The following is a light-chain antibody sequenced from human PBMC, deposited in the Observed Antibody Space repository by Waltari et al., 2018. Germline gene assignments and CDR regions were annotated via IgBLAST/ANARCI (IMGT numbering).Light chain of an antibody. Sequence: DIQLTQSPSFLSASVGDRVTITCRASQGITTYLAWYKQIPGRAPNLLIYKASTLQSGVPSRFSGSGSGTEFTLTISSLQPEDFATYYCQQLNTYPRTFGPGTTLESK. J-gene: IGKJ2*01. CDR3: QQLNTYPRT. CDR1: QGITTY. V-gene: IGKV1-9*01. CDR2: KAS.